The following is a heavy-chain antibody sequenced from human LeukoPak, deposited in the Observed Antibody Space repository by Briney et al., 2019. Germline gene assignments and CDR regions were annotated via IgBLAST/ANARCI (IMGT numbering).Heavy chain of an antibody. CDR3: ARGTVTTWWYFDL. J-gene: IGHJ2*01. D-gene: IGHD4-17*01. V-gene: IGHV4-30-4*07. Sequence: SGTLSLTCAVSGGSISSGGYSWSWIRQPPGKGLEWIGYIYYSGSTYYNPSLKSRVTISVDTSKNQFSLKLSSVTAADTAVYYCARGTVTTWWYFDLWGRGTLVTVSS. CDR1: GGSISSGGYS. CDR2: IYYSGST.